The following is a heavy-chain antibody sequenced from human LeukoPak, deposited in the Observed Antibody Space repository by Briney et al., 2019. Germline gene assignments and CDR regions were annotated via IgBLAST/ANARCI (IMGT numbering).Heavy chain of an antibody. J-gene: IGHJ4*02. V-gene: IGHV3-30-3*01. CDR2: ISYDGSNK. Sequence: GGSLRLSCAASGFTFSSYAMHWVRQAPGKGLEWVAVISYDGSNKYYADSVKGRFTISRDNSKNTLYLQMNSLRAEDTAVYYCAGVFVGLADNFDYWGQGTLVTVSS. D-gene: IGHD2-21*01. CDR3: AGVFVGLADNFDY. CDR1: GFTFSSYA.